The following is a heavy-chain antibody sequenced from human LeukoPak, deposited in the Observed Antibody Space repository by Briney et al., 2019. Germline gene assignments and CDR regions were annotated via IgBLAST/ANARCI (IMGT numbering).Heavy chain of an antibody. CDR3: AKDQFRQPRTNWFDP. CDR1: GFTFSSYW. V-gene: IGHV3-7*01. CDR2: IKQDGSEK. Sequence: PGGTLGLFCAASGFTFSSYWMSWVPEAPGKGLEGVVNIKQDGSEKYYVDSVKGRFTISRDNAKNSLYLQMNSLRGEDTAVYYCAKDQFRQPRTNWFDPWGQGTLVTVSS. D-gene: IGHD6-6*01. J-gene: IGHJ5*02.